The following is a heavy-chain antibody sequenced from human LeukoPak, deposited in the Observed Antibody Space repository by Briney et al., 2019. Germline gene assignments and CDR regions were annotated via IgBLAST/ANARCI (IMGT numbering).Heavy chain of an antibody. D-gene: IGHD6-13*01. Sequence: GGSLRLSCAASGFTLSSYGMHWVRQAPGKGLEWVAVISYDGSNKYYADSVKGRFTISRDNSKNTLYLQMNSLRAEDTAVYYCAKLYTAAAGTDYFDYWGQGTLVTVSS. CDR1: GFTLSSYG. CDR3: AKLYTAAAGTDYFDY. J-gene: IGHJ4*02. CDR2: ISYDGSNK. V-gene: IGHV3-30*18.